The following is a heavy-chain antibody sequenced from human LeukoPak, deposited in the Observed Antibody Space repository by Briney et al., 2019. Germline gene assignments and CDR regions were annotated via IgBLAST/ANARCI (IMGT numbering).Heavy chain of an antibody. D-gene: IGHD6-19*01. CDR3: ARGIAVAGTSSLLFDY. V-gene: IGHV1-2*02. CDR1: GYTFTGYY. J-gene: IGHJ4*02. Sequence: WASVKVSCKASGYTFTGYYMHWVRQAPGQGLEWMGWINPNSGGTNYAQKFQGRVTMTRDTSISTAYMELSRLRSDDTAVYYCARGIAVAGTSSLLFDYWGQGTLVTVSS. CDR2: INPNSGGT.